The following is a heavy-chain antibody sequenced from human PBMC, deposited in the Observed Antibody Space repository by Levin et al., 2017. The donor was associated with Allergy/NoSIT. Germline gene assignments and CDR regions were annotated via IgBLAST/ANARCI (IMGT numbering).Heavy chain of an antibody. CDR1: GGSVTTHS. Sequence: SETLSLICNVSGGSVTTHSWSWVRQPPGKGLEWIGYVSYSGSANFNPSLKSPVTISKDTSKNQLSLRLRSVTAADTAVYYCARQEWLEFFDYWGQGILVTVSS. CDR2: VSYSGSA. D-gene: IGHD6-19*01. V-gene: IGHV4-59*08. CDR3: ARQEWLEFFDY. J-gene: IGHJ4*02.